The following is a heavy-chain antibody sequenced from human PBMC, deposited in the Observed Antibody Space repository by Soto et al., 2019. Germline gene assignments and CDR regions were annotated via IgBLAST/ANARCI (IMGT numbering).Heavy chain of an antibody. CDR2: IRSDGDTT. CDR3: AKGKGVGATPDGANC. D-gene: IGHD1-26*01. J-gene: IGHJ4*02. Sequence: EVQVLESGGGLVQPGGSLRLSCAASGFTFSNYGMNWVRQAPGKGLEWVSGIRSDGDTTYNSDSVKGRFTVSRDTSKKPVYLQMNSLRAEDTAVYYCAKGKGVGATPDGANCWGQGTLVTVSS. CDR1: GFTFSNYG. V-gene: IGHV3-23*01.